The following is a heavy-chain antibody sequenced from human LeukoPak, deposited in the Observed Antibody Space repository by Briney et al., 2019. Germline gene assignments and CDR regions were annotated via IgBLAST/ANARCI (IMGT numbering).Heavy chain of an antibody. D-gene: IGHD6-6*01. CDR3: ARDLRIKAARPYYFDY. Sequence: ASVKVSCKASGYTFTSYGISWVRQAPGQGLEWMGWISAYNGNTNYAQKLQGRVTMTTDTSTSTAYMELRSLKSDDTAVYYCARDLRIKAARPYYFDYWGQGTLVTVSS. CDR1: GYTFTSYG. CDR2: ISAYNGNT. J-gene: IGHJ4*02. V-gene: IGHV1-18*01.